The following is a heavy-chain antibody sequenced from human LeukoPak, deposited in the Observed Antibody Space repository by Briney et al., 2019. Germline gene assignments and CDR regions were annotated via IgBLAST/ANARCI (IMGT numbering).Heavy chain of an antibody. J-gene: IGHJ6*02. D-gene: IGHD2-2*01. CDR1: GFTFSSFD. V-gene: IGHV3-13*01. CDR2: IGTASDT. Sequence: PGGSLRLSCAASGFTFSSFDMHWVRQPTGQGLEWVSTIGTASDTYYPGSVEGRFTISRDNAKNSLYLQMNSLRAGDTAVYYCARGSCSSSSCYQRLNGLDVWGQGTPVTVSS. CDR3: ARGSCSSSSCYQRLNGLDV.